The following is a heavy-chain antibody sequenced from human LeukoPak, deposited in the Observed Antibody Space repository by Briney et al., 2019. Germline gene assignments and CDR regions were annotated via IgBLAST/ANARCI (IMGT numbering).Heavy chain of an antibody. CDR1: GYTLTGYY. D-gene: IGHD3-22*01. Sequence: ASVKVFCKASGYTLTGYYMHWVRQAPGQGLELMGRINPNSGGTNYAQKFQGRVTMTRDTSISTAYMELSRLRSDDTAFFFQAEDGIRDYYDSSGYFTYWGQGTLVTVSS. CDR3: AEDGIRDYYDSSGYFTY. CDR2: INPNSGGT. V-gene: IGHV1-2*02. J-gene: IGHJ4*02.